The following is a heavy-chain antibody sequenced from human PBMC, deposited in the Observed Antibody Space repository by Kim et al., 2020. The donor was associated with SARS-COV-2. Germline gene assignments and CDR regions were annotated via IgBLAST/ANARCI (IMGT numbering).Heavy chain of an antibody. Sequence: GGSLRLSCAGSGFSFSDHYLSWIRQAPGKGLEWVSYISYTNTFTDYADSVKGRFTISRDNAKNSLFLQMNNLRVEDTAVYYCARVAPSATNYFYYGLDVWGQGTTVTVSS. CDR1: GFSFSDHY. V-gene: IGHV3-11*05. CDR2: ISYTNTFT. J-gene: IGHJ6*02. D-gene: IGHD3-10*01. CDR3: ARVAPSATNYFYYGLDV.